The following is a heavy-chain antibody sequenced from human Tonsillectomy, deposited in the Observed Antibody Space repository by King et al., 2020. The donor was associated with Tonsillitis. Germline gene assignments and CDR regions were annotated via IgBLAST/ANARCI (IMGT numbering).Heavy chain of an antibody. CDR2: ISGSGGST. D-gene: IGHD6-13*01. Sequence: VQLVESGGGLVQPGGSLRLSCAASGFTFSSCAMNWVRQAPGKGLEWVSAISGSGGSTYYADSVKGRFTISRDNSKNTLFLQMNSLRAEDTAIYYCAKDIGGGTTSWYGIDYWGHGTLVTVSS. CDR3: AKDIGGGTTSWYGIDY. J-gene: IGHJ4*01. V-gene: IGHV3-23*04. CDR1: GFTFSSCA.